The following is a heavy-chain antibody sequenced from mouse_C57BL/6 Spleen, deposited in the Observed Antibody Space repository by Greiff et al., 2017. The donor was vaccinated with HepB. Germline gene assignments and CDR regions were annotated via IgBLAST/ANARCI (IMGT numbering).Heavy chain of an antibody. Sequence: DVHLVESGEGLVKPGGSLKLSCAASGFTFSSYAMSWVRQTPEKRLEWVAYISSGGDYIYYADTVKGRFTISRDNARNTLYLQMSSLKSEDTAMYYCTRGVYGNYFDYWGQGTTLTVSS. CDR1: GFTFSSYA. CDR3: TRGVYGNYFDY. V-gene: IGHV5-9-1*02. D-gene: IGHD2-1*01. J-gene: IGHJ2*01. CDR2: ISSGGDYI.